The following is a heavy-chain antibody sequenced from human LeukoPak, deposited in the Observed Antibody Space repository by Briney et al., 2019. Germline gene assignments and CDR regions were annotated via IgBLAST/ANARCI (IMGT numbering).Heavy chain of an antibody. D-gene: IGHD3-10*01. J-gene: IGHJ4*02. CDR2: IDPSDSYT. V-gene: IGHV5-10-1*01. CDR1: GYSFTSYW. Sequence: GESLRISCKGSGYSFTSYWISLVRQMPGRGLEWMGRIDPSDSYTNYSPSFQGHVTISADKSISTAYLQWSSLKASDTAMYYWARPDRYGSIDYFDYWGQGTLVTVSP. CDR3: ARPDRYGSIDYFDY.